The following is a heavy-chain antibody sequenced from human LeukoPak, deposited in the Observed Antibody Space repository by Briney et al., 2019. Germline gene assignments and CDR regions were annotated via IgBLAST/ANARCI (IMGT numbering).Heavy chain of an antibody. Sequence: ASVKVSFKASGYTFTGYYMHWERQAPGQGLEWMGWINPNSGGTNYAQKFQGRVTMTRDTSISTAYMELSRLRSDDTAVYYCARAVFGSGWYGAFDIWGQGTMVTVSS. CDR3: ARAVFGSGWYGAFDI. CDR2: INPNSGGT. J-gene: IGHJ3*02. CDR1: GYTFTGYY. D-gene: IGHD6-19*01. V-gene: IGHV1-2*02.